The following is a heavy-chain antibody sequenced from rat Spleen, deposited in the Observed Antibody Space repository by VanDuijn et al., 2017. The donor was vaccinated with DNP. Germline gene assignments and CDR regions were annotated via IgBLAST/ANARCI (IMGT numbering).Heavy chain of an antibody. D-gene: IGHD1-9*01. J-gene: IGHJ2*01. CDR2: ISASGGST. V-gene: IGHV5S13*01. Sequence: EVQLVETGGGLVQPGRSMKLSCAASGFTFSSFPMAWVRQAPTKGLEWVATISASGGSTYYRDSVKGRFTISRDNAKNTQYLQMDSLRSEDTATYYCARHRDYGYNTSYFDYWGQGVMVTVSS. CDR1: GFTFSSFP. CDR3: ARHRDYGYNTSYFDY.